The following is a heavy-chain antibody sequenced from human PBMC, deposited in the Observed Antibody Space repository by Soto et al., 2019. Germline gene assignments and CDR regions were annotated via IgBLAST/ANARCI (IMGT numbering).Heavy chain of an antibody. CDR3: TRPTYYYDSSCSTDAFDS. V-gene: IGHV3-73*01. CDR2: IRSKANSYAT. J-gene: IGHJ3*02. D-gene: IGHD3-22*01. Sequence: PGGSLRLSCAASGFTFSGSAMHWVRQASGKGLEWVGRIRSKANSYATAYAASVKGRFTISRDDSKNTAYLQMISLKTEDTAVYYCTRPTYYYDSSCSTDAFDSWGQGTMVTVSS. CDR1: GFTFSGSA.